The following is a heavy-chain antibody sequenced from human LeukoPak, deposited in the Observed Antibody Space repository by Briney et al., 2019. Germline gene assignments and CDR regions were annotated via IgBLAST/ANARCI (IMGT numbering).Heavy chain of an antibody. CDR1: GGTFSSYA. CDR2: IIPIFGTA. D-gene: IGHD6-19*01. Sequence: ASVKVSCKASGGTFSSYAISWVRRTPGQGLEWMGGIIPIFGTANYAQKFQGRVTITADESTSTAYMELSSLRSEDTAVYYCARGLYSSGWYPNYWGQGTLVTVSS. CDR3: ARGLYSSGWYPNY. J-gene: IGHJ4*02. V-gene: IGHV1-69*13.